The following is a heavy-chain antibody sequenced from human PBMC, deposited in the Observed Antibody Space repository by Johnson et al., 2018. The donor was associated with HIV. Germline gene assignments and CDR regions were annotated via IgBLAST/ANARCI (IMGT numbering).Heavy chain of an antibody. CDR2: INLDGSEK. CDR1: GFTFSSFW. V-gene: IGHV3-7*01. D-gene: IGHD3-3*02. J-gene: IGHJ3*01. Sequence: VQLVESGGGLVQPGGSLRLSCAASGFTFSSFWLTWVRQAPGKGLEWVANINLDGSEKYYADSVKGRFTISRDNVKNSVFLQMNTLGADDTAFYYCARAHLISPKNAFDVWGKGQWSWSLQ. CDR3: ARAHLISPKNAFDV.